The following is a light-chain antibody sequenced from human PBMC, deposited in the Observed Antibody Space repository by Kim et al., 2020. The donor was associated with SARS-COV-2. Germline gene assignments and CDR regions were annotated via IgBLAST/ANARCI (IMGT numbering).Light chain of an antibody. V-gene: IGLV2-11*01. J-gene: IGLJ1*01. Sequence: QSALTQPRSVSGSPGQSVTISCTGTSSDVGAYDFVSWYQQHPGKAPKLMIYDVTKRPSGVPDRFSGSESGNTASLTISGLQAEDEADYYCCSYGGTYSFVFGTGTKVTVL. CDR2: DVT. CDR3: CSYGGTYSFV. CDR1: SSDVGAYDF.